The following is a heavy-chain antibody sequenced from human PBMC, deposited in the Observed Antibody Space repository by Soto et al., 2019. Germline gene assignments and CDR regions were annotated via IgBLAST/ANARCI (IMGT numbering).Heavy chain of an antibody. D-gene: IGHD6-13*01. V-gene: IGHV5-51*01. Sequence: PXXSLKISCKGSGYSFTSYWIDWVRQMPGKGLEWMGIIYPGDSDTRYSPSFQGQVTISADKSISTAYLQWSSLKASDTAMYYCARQGQYSSSLNWFDPWGQGTLVTVSS. CDR1: GYSFTSYW. CDR3: ARQGQYSSSLNWFDP. CDR2: IYPGDSDT. J-gene: IGHJ5*02.